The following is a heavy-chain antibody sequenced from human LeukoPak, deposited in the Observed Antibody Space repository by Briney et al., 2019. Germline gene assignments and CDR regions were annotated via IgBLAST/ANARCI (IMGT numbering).Heavy chain of an antibody. J-gene: IGHJ4*02. CDR1: GYTFTSYG. D-gene: IGHD6-13*01. V-gene: IGHV1-18*01. CDR3: ARGESIAAADPFDY. Sequence: ASVKVSCKASGYTFTSYGISWVRQAPGQGLEWMGWISAYDGNTNYAQKFQGRVTITTDESTSTAYMELSSLRSEDTAVYYCARGESIAAADPFDYWGQGTLVTVSS. CDR2: ISAYDGNT.